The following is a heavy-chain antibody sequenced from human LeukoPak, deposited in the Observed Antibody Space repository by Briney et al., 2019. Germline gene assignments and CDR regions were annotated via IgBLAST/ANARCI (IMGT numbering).Heavy chain of an antibody. CDR1: GFTFSSYG. V-gene: IGHV3-23*01. CDR2: ISGSGGST. D-gene: IGHD6-6*01. J-gene: IGHJ4*02. CDR3: ARAYSSSSGFDY. Sequence: PGGSLRLSCAASGFTFSSYGMSWVRQAPGKGLEWVSAISGSGGSTYYADSVKGRFTISRDNAKNSLYLQMNSLRAEDTAVYYCARAYSSSSGFDYWGQGTLVTVSS.